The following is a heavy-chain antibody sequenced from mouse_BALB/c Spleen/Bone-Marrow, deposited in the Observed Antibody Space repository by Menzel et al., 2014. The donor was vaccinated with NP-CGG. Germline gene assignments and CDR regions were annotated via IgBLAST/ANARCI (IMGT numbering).Heavy chain of an antibody. CDR3: ARDGNYRYAMDY. CDR1: GFTFTSYW. V-gene: IGHV1S81*02. D-gene: IGHD2-1*01. CDR2: INPSNGRT. J-gene: IGHJ4*01. Sequence: QVQLKESGAELVKPGASVKLSCMASGFTFTSYWIHWVKQRPGQGPEWIGEINPSNGRTNYNEKFKSKATLTEDKSSSTAYMQLSSLTSEDSAVYYCARDGNYRYAMDYWGQGTSATVSS.